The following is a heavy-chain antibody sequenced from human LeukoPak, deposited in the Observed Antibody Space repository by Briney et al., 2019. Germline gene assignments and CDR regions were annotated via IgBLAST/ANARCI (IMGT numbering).Heavy chain of an antibody. Sequence: SETLSLTCAVYGGSFSTHYWSWIRQPPGKGLEWIGEINHSGSTTYNPSLESRVTISIDTSKNQFSLKLSSVTAADTAVYYCAGYYYGTENYHNHPNFDYWGQGTLVTVSS. V-gene: IGHV4-34*01. CDR1: GGSFSTHY. D-gene: IGHD3-10*01. J-gene: IGHJ4*02. CDR2: INHSGST. CDR3: AGYYYGTENYHNHPNFDY.